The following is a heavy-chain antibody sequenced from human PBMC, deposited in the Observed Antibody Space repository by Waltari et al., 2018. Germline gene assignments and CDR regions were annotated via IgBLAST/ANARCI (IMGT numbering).Heavy chain of an antibody. D-gene: IGHD1-26*01. Sequence: EVQLVESGGGLVQPGGSLRLSCAASGFSFSRYGVNWVRQAPGKGLEWVAHSSGGGYPIYYADSVKGRFTISRDNAKNSLFLQMNGLRAEDTAVYYCAPMGASRLTWTDWGQGTLVTVSS. CDR3: APMGASRLTWTD. CDR2: SSGGGYPI. CDR1: GFSFSRYG. J-gene: IGHJ4*02. V-gene: IGHV3-48*01.